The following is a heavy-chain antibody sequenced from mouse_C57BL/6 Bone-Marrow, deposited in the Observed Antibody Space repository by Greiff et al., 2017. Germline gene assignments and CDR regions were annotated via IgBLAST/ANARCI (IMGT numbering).Heavy chain of an antibody. V-gene: IGHV1-26*01. CDR3: ARVYGIFYYWYFDV. J-gene: IGHJ1*03. CDR2: INPNNGGT. D-gene: IGHD2-1*01. CDR1: GYTFTDYY. Sequence: EVQLQQSGPELVKPGASVKISCKASGYTFTDYYMNWVKQSHGKSLEWIGDINPNNGGTSYNQKFKGKATLTVDKSSSTAYMGLRSLTSEDSAVYYCARVYGIFYYWYFDVWGTGTTVTVSS.